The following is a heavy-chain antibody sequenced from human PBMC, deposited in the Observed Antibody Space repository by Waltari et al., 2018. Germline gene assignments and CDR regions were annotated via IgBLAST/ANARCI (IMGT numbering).Heavy chain of an antibody. CDR1: GGTFSSYA. CDR3: ARDGTMVRGVIGNWFDP. CDR2: IIPIFGTA. D-gene: IGHD3-10*01. J-gene: IGHJ5*02. Sequence: QVQLVQSGAEVKKPGSSVKVSCKASGGTFSSYAISWVRQAPGQGLEWMGGIIPIFGTANYAQKFQGRVTITADKSTSTAYMELSSLRSEDTAVYYCARDGTMVRGVIGNWFDPWGQGTLVTVSS. V-gene: IGHV1-69*14.